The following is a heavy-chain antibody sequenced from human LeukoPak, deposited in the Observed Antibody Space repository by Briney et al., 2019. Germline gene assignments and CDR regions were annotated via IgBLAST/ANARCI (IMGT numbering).Heavy chain of an antibody. J-gene: IGHJ4*02. Sequence: GGSLRLSCAASGFTFSSYAMHWVRQAPGKGLEWVAVISYDGSNKYYADSVKGRFTISRDNSKNTLYLQMNSLRVEDTAVYYCARNRPTLSIVVVVADYWGQGTLVTVSS. D-gene: IGHD2-15*01. CDR2: ISYDGSNK. CDR1: GFTFSSYA. CDR3: ARNRPTLSIVVVVADY. V-gene: IGHV3-30*04.